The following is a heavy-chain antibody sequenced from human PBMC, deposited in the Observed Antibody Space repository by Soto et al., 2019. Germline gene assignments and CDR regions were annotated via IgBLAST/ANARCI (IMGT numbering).Heavy chain of an antibody. D-gene: IGHD4-17*01. CDR2: ITAGNDDT. CDR1: GYTFINYA. V-gene: IGHV1-3*01. J-gene: IGHJ4*02. Sequence: GASVKVSCKASGYTFINYASHWVRQAPGQRLEWMGWITAGNDDTKYSQKFQGRVAITRDTSASTAYMELSSLRSEDTAVYFCARDGDYRAHFDYWGQGTLVTVSS. CDR3: ARDGDYRAHFDY.